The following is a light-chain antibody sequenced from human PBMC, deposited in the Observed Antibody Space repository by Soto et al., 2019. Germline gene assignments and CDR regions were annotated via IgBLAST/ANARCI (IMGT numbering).Light chain of an antibody. CDR2: AAS. Sequence: DIQMTQSPSSLSASVGDRVTITCRASQTISSYLNWYQQKPGKAPKLLIYAASILQNGVPSRFSGSGSGTGFTLTISSLQPEDFASYYCQQSHSIPYTFGQGTKLEIK. CDR3: QQSHSIPYT. J-gene: IGKJ2*01. V-gene: IGKV1-39*01. CDR1: QTISSY.